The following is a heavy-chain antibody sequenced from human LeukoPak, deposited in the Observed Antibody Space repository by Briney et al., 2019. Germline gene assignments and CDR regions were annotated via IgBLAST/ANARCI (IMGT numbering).Heavy chain of an antibody. CDR3: ALGDILTGYWAEYFVY. CDR2: IYGYNGNT. D-gene: IGHD3-9*01. J-gene: IGHJ4*02. Sequence: ASVKVSCKTSGYTFTTYGLSWVRQAPGQGLGWMGWIYGYNGNTNYAPKFQDRVTMTTDTSTRTAYMELKNLRSDDTAVYYCALGDILTGYWAEYFVYWGQGTLVAVSS. CDR1: GYTFTTYG. V-gene: IGHV1-18*01.